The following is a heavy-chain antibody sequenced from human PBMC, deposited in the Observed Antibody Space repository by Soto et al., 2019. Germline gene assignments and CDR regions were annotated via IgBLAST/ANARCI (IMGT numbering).Heavy chain of an antibody. V-gene: IGHV3-33*01. CDR3: ARDKFIAVAGTPDFDY. CDR2: IWYDGSNN. Sequence: GGSLRLSCAASGFTFSSYGMHWVRQAPGKGLEWVSVIWYDGSNNYYADSVKGRFTISRDNSKNTLYLQMNSLRAEDTAVYYCARDKFIAVAGTPDFDYWGQGALVTVSS. J-gene: IGHJ4*02. D-gene: IGHD6-19*01. CDR1: GFTFSSYG.